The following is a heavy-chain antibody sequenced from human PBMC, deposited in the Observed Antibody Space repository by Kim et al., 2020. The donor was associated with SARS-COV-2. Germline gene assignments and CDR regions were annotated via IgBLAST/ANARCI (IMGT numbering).Heavy chain of an antibody. Sequence: GGSLRLSCAASGFTFSDYWMHWVRQVPGKGLVWVSRINSDGISTNYADSVKGRFTVSRDNAKNTLYLQMNSLTGEDTAVYYCARWRDYCSRTSCYSDYWGQGTPVTVSS. CDR1: GFTFSDYW. CDR2: INSDGIST. V-gene: IGHV3-74*01. D-gene: IGHD2-2*01. J-gene: IGHJ4*02. CDR3: ARWRDYCSRTSCYSDY.